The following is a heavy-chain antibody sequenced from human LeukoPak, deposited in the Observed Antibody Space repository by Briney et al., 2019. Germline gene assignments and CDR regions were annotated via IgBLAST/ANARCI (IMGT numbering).Heavy chain of an antibody. V-gene: IGHV1-3*01. D-gene: IGHD3-10*01. Sequence: ASVKVSCKASEYTFTSTVMHWVRQAPGQRLEWMGWINAGNGNTKYSQKFQGRVTITRDTSASTAYMALSSLRSEDTAVYYCAIQIRGVIYWGQGTLVTVSS. J-gene: IGHJ4*02. CDR3: AIQIRGVIY. CDR1: EYTFTSTV. CDR2: INAGNGNT.